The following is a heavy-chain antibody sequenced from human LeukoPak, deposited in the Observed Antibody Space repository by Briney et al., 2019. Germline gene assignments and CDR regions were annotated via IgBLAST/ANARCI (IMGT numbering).Heavy chain of an antibody. CDR2: IYYSGST. V-gene: IGHV4-39*07. D-gene: IGHD5-18*01. CDR1: GGSISSSSYY. CDR3: ARGPMVNYYYYYMDV. J-gene: IGHJ6*03. Sequence: ASETLSLTCTVSGGSISSSSYYWGWIRQPPGKGLEWIGSIYYSGSTYYNPSLKSRVTISVDTSKNQFSLKLSSVTAADTAVYYCARGPMVNYYYYYMDVWGKGTTVTVSS.